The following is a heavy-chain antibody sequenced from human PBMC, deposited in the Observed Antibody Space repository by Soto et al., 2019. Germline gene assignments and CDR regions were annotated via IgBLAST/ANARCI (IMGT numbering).Heavy chain of an antibody. CDR3: ARGTMRFSSSNYYYGMDV. V-gene: IGHV3-30-3*01. Sequence: PGGSLRLSCAASGFTFSIYAMHWVRQAPGKGLEWVAVISYDGSHKYYADSVRGRFTISRDSSKDTPYLEMNGLRAEDSAVYYCARGTMRFSSSNYYYGMDVWGQGTTVTVSS. D-gene: IGHD6-6*01. CDR1: GFTFSIYA. CDR2: ISYDGSHK. J-gene: IGHJ6*02.